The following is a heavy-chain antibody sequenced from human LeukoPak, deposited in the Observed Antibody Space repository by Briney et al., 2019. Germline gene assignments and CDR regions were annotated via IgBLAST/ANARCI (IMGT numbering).Heavy chain of an antibody. J-gene: IGHJ4*02. V-gene: IGHV1-18*01. D-gene: IGHD6-19*01. CDR3: ARDPGATIAVAGQTGEFDY. CDR1: GYTFTSYG. Sequence: ASVKVSCKASGYTFTSYGISWVRQAPGQGLEWMGWISAYNGNTNYAQKLQGRVTMTTDTSTSTAYMELRSLRSDDTAVYYCARDPGATIAVAGQTGEFDYWGRGTLVTVSS. CDR2: ISAYNGNT.